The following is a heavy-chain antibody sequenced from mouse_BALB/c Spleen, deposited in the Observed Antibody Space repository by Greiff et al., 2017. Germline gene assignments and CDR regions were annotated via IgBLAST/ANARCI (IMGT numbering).Heavy chain of an antibody. CDR1: GYTFTEYT. V-gene: IGHV1-18*01. Sequence: EVQLQPSGPELVKPGASVKISCKTSGYTFTEYTMHWVKQSHGKSLEWIGGINPNNGGTSYNQKFKGKATLTVDKYSSTDYMELRSLTSEDSAVYYCETQYGNPAWFDDWGQGTLVTVSA. CDR3: ETQYGNPAWFDD. D-gene: IGHD2-10*02. CDR2: INPNNGGT. J-gene: IGHJ3*01.